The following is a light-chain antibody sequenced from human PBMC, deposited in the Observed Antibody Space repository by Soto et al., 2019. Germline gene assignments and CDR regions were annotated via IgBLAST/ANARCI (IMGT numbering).Light chain of an antibody. V-gene: IGKV3-11*01. CDR1: QSVSSY. CDR3: QQRSNWPLT. J-gene: IGKJ4*01. Sequence: EIVLTQSPATLSLSPGERATLSCRASQSVSSYLAWYQQKPGQAPRLLIYDASNRATGIPARFSGSGSGTDFTLTISRLEPVNFAVYYWQQRSNWPLTFGGGTKVEIK. CDR2: DAS.